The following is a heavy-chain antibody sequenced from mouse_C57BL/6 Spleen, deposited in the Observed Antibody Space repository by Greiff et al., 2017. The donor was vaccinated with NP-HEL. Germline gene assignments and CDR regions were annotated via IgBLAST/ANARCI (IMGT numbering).Heavy chain of an antibody. CDR3: ARGYSPWGFDV. CDR2: IWSGGST. Sequence: QVQLQQSGPGLVQPSQSLSITCTVSGFSLTSYGVHWVRQPPGKGLEWLGVIWSGGSTDYNAAFISRLSISKDNSKSQVFFKMNGLQADDTAIYYCARGYSPWGFDVWGTGTTVTVSS. J-gene: IGHJ1*03. V-gene: IGHV2-4*01. D-gene: IGHD6-2*01. CDR1: GFSLTSYG.